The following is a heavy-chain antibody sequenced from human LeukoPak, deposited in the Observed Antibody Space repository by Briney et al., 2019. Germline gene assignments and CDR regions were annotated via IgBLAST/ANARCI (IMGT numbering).Heavy chain of an antibody. Sequence: GESLKISCKGSGYSLPSYWIVWVRQMPGKGLGWMGIIYPGDSHTRYSPSFQGQVTISADKSINTAYLQWSSLKASDNAMYYSARPVNWGSGTKSAFDIWGQGTMVTVSS. CDR1: GYSLPSYW. J-gene: IGHJ3*02. V-gene: IGHV5-51*01. CDR3: ARPVNWGSGTKSAFDI. D-gene: IGHD3-10*01. CDR2: IYPGDSHT.